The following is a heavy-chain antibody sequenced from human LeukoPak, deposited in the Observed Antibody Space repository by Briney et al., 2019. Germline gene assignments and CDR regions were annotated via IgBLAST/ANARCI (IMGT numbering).Heavy chain of an antibody. J-gene: IGHJ4*02. D-gene: IGHD5-18*01. CDR1: GVSFSGYY. CDR2: INHSGST. Sequence: SETLSLTYAVYGVSFSGYYWSWVRQPPGKGLEWIGEINHSGSTNYNPSLKSRVTISVDTSKNQFSLKLSSVTAADTAVYYCAIFDSYGPYYFDYWGQGTLVTVSS. V-gene: IGHV4-34*01. CDR3: AIFDSYGPYYFDY.